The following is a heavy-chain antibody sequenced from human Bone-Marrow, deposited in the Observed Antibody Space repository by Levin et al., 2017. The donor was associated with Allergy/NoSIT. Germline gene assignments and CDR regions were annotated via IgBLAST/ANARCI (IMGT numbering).Heavy chain of an antibody. V-gene: IGHV3-9*01. CDR2: ISWNSGSI. Sequence: SCAASGFTFDDYAMHWVRQAPGKGLEWVSGISWNSGSIGYADSVKGRFTISRDNAKNSLYLQMNSLRAEDTALYYCAKDIRDYVWGSRGGGPYYYYGMDVWGQGTTVTVSS. CDR1: GFTFDDYA. CDR3: AKDIRDYVWGSRGGGPYYYYGMDV. J-gene: IGHJ6*02. D-gene: IGHD3-16*01.